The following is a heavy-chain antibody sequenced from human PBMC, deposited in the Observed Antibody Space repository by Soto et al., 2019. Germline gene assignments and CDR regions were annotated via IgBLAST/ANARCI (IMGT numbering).Heavy chain of an antibody. CDR1: GXTFXNYW. J-gene: IGHJ4*02. CDR2: IKQDGREK. CDR3: TKVVGLAGQD. D-gene: IGHD6-19*01. V-gene: IGHV3-7*01. Sequence: EVQLEESGGTLVQPGGSLRLSCAASGXTFXNYWMSWVRQAPGKGLEWVANIKQDGREKYYVDSVRGRFTISRDNAKNSLYLQMSSLRAEDTAVYYCTKVVGLAGQDWGQGTLVTVSS.